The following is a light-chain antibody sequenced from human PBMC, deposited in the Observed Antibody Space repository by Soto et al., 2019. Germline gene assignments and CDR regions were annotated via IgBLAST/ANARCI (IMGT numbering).Light chain of an antibody. V-gene: IGLV2-14*01. CDR1: MRDVGAYNL. CDR3: NAYTARSTLV. Sequence: QSVLTQPASVSGSAGQSITISCSGTMRDVGAYNLVSWYQQHPGTAPKLIIYEVRNRPSGISSRFFGSRSGNTASLTISGLQSEDEGDYYCNAYTARSTLVFGGGTKVTVL. J-gene: IGLJ3*02. CDR2: EVR.